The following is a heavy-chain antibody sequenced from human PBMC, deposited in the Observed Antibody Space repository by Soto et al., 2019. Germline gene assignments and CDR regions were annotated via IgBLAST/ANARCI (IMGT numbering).Heavy chain of an antibody. J-gene: IGHJ6*02. CDR1: GGSFTSTNYF. CDR3: ARLYIYDCCAAPRPLLPL. V-gene: IGHV4-39*01. CDR2: MYYNGNT. D-gene: IGHD2-21*01. Sequence: SEALSLTSTGSGGSFTSTNYFWGWIRQPPGKGLEWIGYMYYNGNTFYSPSLKSRVTMSVDTSKRQFSPDLSSVTAADTAMHYCARLYIYDCCAAPRPLLPLWGLGATVPGSS.